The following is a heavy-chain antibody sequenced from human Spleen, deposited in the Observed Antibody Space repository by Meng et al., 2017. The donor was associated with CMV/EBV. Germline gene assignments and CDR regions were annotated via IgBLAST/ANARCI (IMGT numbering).Heavy chain of an antibody. CDR3: AKVKSVLRYFDWLTGFDF. V-gene: IGHV3-30*02. CDR2: IWYDGSNK. D-gene: IGHD3-9*01. CDR1: GFTFSSYG. J-gene: IGHJ4*02. Sequence: GESLKISCAASGFTFSSYGMHWVRQAPGKGLEWVAVIWYDGSNKYYADSVKGRFTISRDNSKNTLYLHMNSLRPEDTAMYYCAKVKSVLRYFDWLTGFDFWGQGTLVTVSS.